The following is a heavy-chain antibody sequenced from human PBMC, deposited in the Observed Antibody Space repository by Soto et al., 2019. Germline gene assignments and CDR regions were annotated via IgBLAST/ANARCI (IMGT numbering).Heavy chain of an antibody. J-gene: IGHJ6*02. Sequence: QVQLEESGGGVVQPGRSLRLSCEASGFTFNTYSMHWVRQPPGKGLEWVSTIGTNGADKQYADFVKGRFTVSRDRSDGTLSLQMNSLRAEDTAVYYCAADYLRHNSLNGYYYSYGMDVWGQGTTVTVSS. CDR3: AADYLRHNSLNGYYYSYGMDV. V-gene: IGHV3-30*19. CDR2: IGTNGADK. D-gene: IGHD4-17*01. CDR1: GFTFNTYS.